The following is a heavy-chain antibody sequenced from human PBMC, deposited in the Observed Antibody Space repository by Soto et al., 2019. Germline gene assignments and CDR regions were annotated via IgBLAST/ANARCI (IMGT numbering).Heavy chain of an antibody. CDR1: GGSISSYD. CDR2: IYYSGST. D-gene: IGHD6-6*01. J-gene: IGHJ4*02. Sequence: PSETLSLTCTVSGGSISSYDWSWIRQPPGKGLEWIGYIYYSGSTNYNPSLKSRVTISVDTSKNQFSLKLSSVTAADTAVYYCARSRPIPIIAARPDFDYWGQGTLVTVSS. V-gene: IGHV4-59*08. CDR3: ARSRPIPIIAARPDFDY.